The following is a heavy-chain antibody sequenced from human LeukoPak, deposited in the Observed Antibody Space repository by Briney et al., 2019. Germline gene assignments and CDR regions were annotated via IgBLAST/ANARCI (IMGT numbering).Heavy chain of an antibody. CDR2: ISGSGGST. CDR3: ARLADSSGYFPDAFDI. D-gene: IGHD3-22*01. V-gene: IGHV3-23*01. J-gene: IGHJ3*02. Sequence: PGRSLRLSCAASGFTFSSYAMSWVRQAPGKGLEWVSAISGSGGSTYYADSVKGRFTISRDNSKNTLYLQMNSLRAEDTAVYYCARLADSSGYFPDAFDIWGQGTMVTVSS. CDR1: GFTFSSYA.